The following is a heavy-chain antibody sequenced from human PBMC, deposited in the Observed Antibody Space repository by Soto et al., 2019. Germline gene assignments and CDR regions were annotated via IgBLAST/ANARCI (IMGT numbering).Heavy chain of an antibody. CDR1: GYRFTTYW. V-gene: IGHV5-51*01. CDR3: AKKKKLSPYYSARDV. Sequence: GESLKLSCKVSGYRFTTYWIACVLQMPGKGLEWMGIIHPGDSDTRYSPSFQGQVTISANKSVVTSFLQWSRLKASDTATYYCAKKKKLSPYYSARDVGAKGTTVPVSS. D-gene: IGHD1-26*01. J-gene: IGHJ6*04. CDR2: IHPGDSDT.